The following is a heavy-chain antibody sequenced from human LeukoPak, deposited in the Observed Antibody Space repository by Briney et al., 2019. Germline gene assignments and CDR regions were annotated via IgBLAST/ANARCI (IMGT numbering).Heavy chain of an antibody. CDR2: IIPIFGTA. CDR3: ARQPAAIGNYYYYYMDV. J-gene: IGHJ6*03. CDR1: GGTFSSYA. D-gene: IGHD2-2*02. Sequence: SVTVSCKASGGTFSSYAISWVRQAPGQGLEWMGGIIPIFGTANYAQKFQGRVTMTRNTSISTAYMELSSLRSEDTAVYYCARQPAAIGNYYYYYMDVWGKGTTVTVSS. V-gene: IGHV1-69*05.